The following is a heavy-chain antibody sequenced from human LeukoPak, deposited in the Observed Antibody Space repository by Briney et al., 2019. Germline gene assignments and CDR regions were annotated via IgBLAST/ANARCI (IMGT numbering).Heavy chain of an antibody. Sequence: GGSLRLSCAASGFTFSNYGMNWVRQAPGKGLEWVAVISYDGSNKYYADSVKGRFTISRDNSKNTLYLQMNTLRAEDTAVYYCAKDVSWNWFDPWGQGTLVTVSS. CDR1: GFTFSNYG. CDR3: AKDVSWNWFDP. J-gene: IGHJ5*02. V-gene: IGHV3-30*18. CDR2: ISYDGSNK.